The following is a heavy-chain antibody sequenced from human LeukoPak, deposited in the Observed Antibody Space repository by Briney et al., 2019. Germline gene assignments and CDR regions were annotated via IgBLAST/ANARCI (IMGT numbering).Heavy chain of an antibody. CDR2: IYYSGST. CDR1: GGSISSSSYY. Sequence: PSETLSLTCTVSGGSISSSSYYWGWIRQPPGKGLEWIGSIYYSGSTYYNPSLKSRVTISVDTSKNQFSLKLSSVTAADTAVYYCARRPGEDIVLMVYADWFDPWGQGTLVTVSS. V-gene: IGHV4-39*01. D-gene: IGHD2-8*01. CDR3: ARRPGEDIVLMVYADWFDP. J-gene: IGHJ5*02.